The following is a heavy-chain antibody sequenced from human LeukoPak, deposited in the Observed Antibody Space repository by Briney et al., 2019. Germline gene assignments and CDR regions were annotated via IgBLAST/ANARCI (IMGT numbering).Heavy chain of an antibody. D-gene: IGHD3-3*01. CDR2: IYSIGST. CDR1: GDSISSYY. V-gene: IGHV4-4*07. Sequence: SETLSLTCILYGDSISSYYWSWIRQPAGKGLEWIGRIYSIGSTDYNPSLKSRVTISVDTSKNQFSLKLRSVSAADTAVYYCARGPWRSGFDYWGQGTLVTVS. J-gene: IGHJ4*02. CDR3: ARGPWRSGFDY.